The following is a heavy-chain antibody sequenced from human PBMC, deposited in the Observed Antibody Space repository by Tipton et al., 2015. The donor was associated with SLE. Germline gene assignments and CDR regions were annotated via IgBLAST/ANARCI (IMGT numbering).Heavy chain of an antibody. CDR3: ARAWTTVVNLGY. Sequence: TLSLTCAVYGGSFSGYYWSWIRQPPGKGLEWIGEINHSGSTNYNPSLKSRVTISVDTSKNQFSLKLSSVTAADTAVYYCARAWTTVVNLGYWGQGTLVTVSS. J-gene: IGHJ4*02. CDR2: INHSGST. V-gene: IGHV4-34*01. D-gene: IGHD4-23*01. CDR1: GGSFSGYY.